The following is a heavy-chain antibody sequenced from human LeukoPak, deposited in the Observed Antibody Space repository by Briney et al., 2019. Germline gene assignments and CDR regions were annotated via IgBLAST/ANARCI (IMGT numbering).Heavy chain of an antibody. D-gene: IGHD6-13*01. Sequence: HPGGSLRPSCAASGLTFSNDAMSWVRQAPGKGLEWVASINQRGSAIFYVDSVKGRFTISRDNAVNSLYLQMNSLRAEDTAVYYCARAAIAAARIYYYMDVWGKGTTVTVSS. V-gene: IGHV3-7*01. CDR3: ARAAIAAARIYYYMDV. CDR2: INQRGSAI. J-gene: IGHJ6*03. CDR1: GLTFSNDA.